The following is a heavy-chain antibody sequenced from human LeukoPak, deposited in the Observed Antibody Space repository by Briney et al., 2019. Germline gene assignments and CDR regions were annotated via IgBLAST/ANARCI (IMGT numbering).Heavy chain of an antibody. Sequence: SETLSLTCTVSGGSISSGGYYWSWIRQPPGKGLEWIGYIYHSGSTYYNPSLKSRVTISVDRSKNQFSLKLSSVTAADTAVYYCARGPIKIGAFDIWGQGTMVTVSS. D-gene: IGHD5-12*01. CDR2: IYHSGST. J-gene: IGHJ3*02. CDR1: GGSISSGGYY. CDR3: ARGPIKIGAFDI. V-gene: IGHV4-30-2*01.